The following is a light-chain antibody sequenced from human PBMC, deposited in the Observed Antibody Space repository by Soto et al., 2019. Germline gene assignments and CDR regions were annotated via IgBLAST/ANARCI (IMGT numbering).Light chain of an antibody. Sequence: QSALTQPASVSGSPGQSITISCTGTSSDVGGYNYVSWYQQHPGKAPKLMIYDVSNRPSGVSNRFSGSKSGNTASLTISGLQAEDEADYYCSSYTSSSPLEPVVVFGGGTKVTVL. CDR3: SSYTSSSPLEPVVV. CDR1: SSDVGGYNY. V-gene: IGLV2-14*01. J-gene: IGLJ2*01. CDR2: DVS.